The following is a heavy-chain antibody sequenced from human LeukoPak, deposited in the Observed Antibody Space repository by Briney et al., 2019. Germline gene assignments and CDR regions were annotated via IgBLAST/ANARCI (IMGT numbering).Heavy chain of an antibody. V-gene: IGHV1-69*04. J-gene: IGHJ6*02. D-gene: IGHD2-2*01. CDR3: ARDSHGPYCSSTSCSSVGYYYYYYGKDV. CDR1: GVTFSSYA. CDR2: IIPILGIA. Sequence: SVKVSCKASGVTFSSYAISWVRQAPGQGLEWMGSIIPILGIANYAQKFKGRVTITADKSTSTAYMELNSLRSEDTAVYYCARDSHGPYCSSTSCSSVGYYYYYYGKDVWGQGTTVTVSS.